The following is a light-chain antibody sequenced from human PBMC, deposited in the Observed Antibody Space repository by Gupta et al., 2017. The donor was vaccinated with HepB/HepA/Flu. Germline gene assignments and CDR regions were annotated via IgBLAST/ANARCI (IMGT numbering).Light chain of an antibody. CDR3: QQRSNWQKLT. CDR2: DAS. CDR1: QSVSSY. V-gene: IGKV3-11*02. Sequence: EIVLTQSPATLSLSPGERATLSCRASQSVSSYLAWYQQKPGQAPRLLIYDASNRATGIPARFSGSGSGRDFTLTISSREPEDFAVYYCQQRSNWQKLTFGGGTKVEIK. J-gene: IGKJ4*01.